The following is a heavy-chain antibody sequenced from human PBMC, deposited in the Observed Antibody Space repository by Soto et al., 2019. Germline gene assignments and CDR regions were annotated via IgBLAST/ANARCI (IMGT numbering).Heavy chain of an antibody. CDR2: ISYDGSNK. CDR3: ARDLIVLVPAAISGGGFDP. V-gene: IGHV3-30-3*01. Sequence: QVQLVESGGGVVQPGRSLRLSCAASGFTFSSYAMHWVRQAPGKGLEWVAVISYDGSNKYYADSVKGRFTISRDNSKNTLYLQMNSLRAEDTAVYYCARDLIVLVPAAISGGGFDPWGQGTLVTVSS. J-gene: IGHJ5*02. D-gene: IGHD2-2*02. CDR1: GFTFSSYA.